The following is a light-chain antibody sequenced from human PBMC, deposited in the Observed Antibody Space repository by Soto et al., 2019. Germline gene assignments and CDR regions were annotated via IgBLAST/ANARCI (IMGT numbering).Light chain of an antibody. CDR1: QSVSSSD. V-gene: IGKV3-20*01. J-gene: IGKJ5*01. Sequence: SGFTQSPTPLSVSSRGGVTLSWRASQSVSSSDLAWYQQKPGQAPRLLISGASNRATGTPDRFSGSGSGTDFTLTITSLEPEDFAVYYCQQYNNWPPITFGQGTRLEIK. CDR2: GAS. CDR3: QQYNNWPPIT.